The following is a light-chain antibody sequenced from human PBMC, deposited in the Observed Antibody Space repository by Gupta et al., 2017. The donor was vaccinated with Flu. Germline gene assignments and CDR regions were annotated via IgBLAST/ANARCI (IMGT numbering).Light chain of an antibody. CDR3: QQYYSTPWT. J-gene: IGKJ1*01. CDR2: RAS. V-gene: IGKV4-1*01. CDR1: QSVLSSSNNKNY. Sequence: SLGERATINCKSSQSVLSSSNNKNYLAWYQQKPGQPPKLLIYRASTRESGVPDRFSGSGSGTDFTLTISSLQAEDVAVYYCQQYYSTPWTFGQGTKVEIK.